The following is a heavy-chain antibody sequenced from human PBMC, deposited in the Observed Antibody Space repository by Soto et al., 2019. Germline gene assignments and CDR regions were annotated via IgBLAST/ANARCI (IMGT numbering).Heavy chain of an antibody. D-gene: IGHD3-9*01. CDR1: GFTVSSNY. CDR2: IYSGGST. CDR3: AKSGGGQGILDY. J-gene: IGHJ4*02. Sequence: EVQLVESGGGLVQPGGSLRLSCAASGFTVSSNYMSWVRQAPGKGLEWVSVIYSGGSTYYADSVKGRFTISRDNSKNTLYLKMHSRRAEDTAVYYCAKSGGGQGILDYWGQGTLVTVSS. V-gene: IGHV3-66*01.